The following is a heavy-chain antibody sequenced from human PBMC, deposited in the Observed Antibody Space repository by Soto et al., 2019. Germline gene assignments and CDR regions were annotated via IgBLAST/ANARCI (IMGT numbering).Heavy chain of an antibody. J-gene: IGHJ4*02. CDR1: GFTFDDYA. Sequence: EVQLVESGGVVVQPGGSLRLSCAASGFTFDDYAMHWVRQAPGKGLEWVSLISWDGGSTYYADSVKGRFTISRDNSKNSLYLQMNSLRAEDIALYYCARALGVTTGFDYWGQGTLVTVSS. CDR2: ISWDGGST. V-gene: IGHV3-43D*04. D-gene: IGHD4-17*01. CDR3: ARALGVTTGFDY.